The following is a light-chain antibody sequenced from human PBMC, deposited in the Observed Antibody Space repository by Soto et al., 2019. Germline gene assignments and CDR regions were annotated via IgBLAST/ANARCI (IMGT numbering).Light chain of an antibody. V-gene: IGLV2-14*01. Sequence: QSVLTQPASVSGSPGQSITISCTGTSSDVGGYNYVSWYQQHPGKAPKLMIYDVTSRPSGVSNRFSGSKSGNTASLTISGLQAEDEADYYCTSYTSISTVVFGGGTKVTV. J-gene: IGLJ2*01. CDR1: SSDVGGYNY. CDR2: DVT. CDR3: TSYTSISTVV.